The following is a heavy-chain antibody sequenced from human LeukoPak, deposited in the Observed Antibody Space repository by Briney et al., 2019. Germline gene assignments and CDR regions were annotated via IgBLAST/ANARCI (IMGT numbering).Heavy chain of an antibody. V-gene: IGHV4-39*01. CDR1: GGSISSSSYY. CDR3: ARHAWFGDSFDY. CDR2: IYYSGST. Sequence: SETLSLTCTVSGGSISSSSYYWGWIRQPPGKGLEWIGSIYYSGSTYYNPSLKSRVTISVDTSKNQFSLKLSSVTAADTAVYYCARHAWFGDSFDYWGQGTLVTVSS. J-gene: IGHJ4*02. D-gene: IGHD3-10*01.